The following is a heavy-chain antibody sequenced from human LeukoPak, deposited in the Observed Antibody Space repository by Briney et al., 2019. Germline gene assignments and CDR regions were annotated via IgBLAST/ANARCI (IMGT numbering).Heavy chain of an antibody. J-gene: IGHJ4*02. Sequence: PSETLSLTCTVSGGSVSSGSYYWSWIRQPPGKGLEWIGYIYNSGSSTIYNPSLKSRVTISVDTSKNQFSLRLSSVTAADTAVYFCVRDRELTYWGQGTLVTVSS. CDR3: VRDRELTY. CDR2: IYNSGSST. V-gene: IGHV4-61*01. CDR1: GGSVSSGSYY. D-gene: IGHD3-10*01.